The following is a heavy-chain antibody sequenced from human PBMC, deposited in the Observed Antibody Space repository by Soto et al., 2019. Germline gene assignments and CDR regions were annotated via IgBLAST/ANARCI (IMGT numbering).Heavy chain of an antibody. V-gene: IGHV3-53*01. D-gene: IGHD2-15*01. CDR1: GFTVRTNY. J-gene: IGHJ4*02. Sequence: EVHLVESGGDLVQRGGSLRLSCAASGFTVRTNYMNWVRQAPGKGLQWVSVIHSDGTAYYADSVKGRFTISRDVSKITPHLQMNSLRAEDTAIYYFARDPFGTENGGSAAFDHWGQGTLVTVSS. CDR3: ARDPFGTENGGSAAFDH. CDR2: IHSDGTA.